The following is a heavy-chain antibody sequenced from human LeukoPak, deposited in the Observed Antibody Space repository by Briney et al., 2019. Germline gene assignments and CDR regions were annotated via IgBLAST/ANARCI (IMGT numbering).Heavy chain of an antibody. J-gene: IGHJ4*02. CDR3: ARGGTANYEVLTGYFDS. CDR1: GASIRSTYYY. CDR2: LSYTGST. V-gene: IGHV4-39*01. D-gene: IGHD3-9*01. Sequence: SETLSLTCSVSGASIRSTYYYWGWVRQTPGKGLEWIGTLSYTGSTYYNPSLRSRVTISKETSKNQFSLRLSSVTAADTAVYYSARGGTANYEVLTGYFDSWGQGTLVTVSS.